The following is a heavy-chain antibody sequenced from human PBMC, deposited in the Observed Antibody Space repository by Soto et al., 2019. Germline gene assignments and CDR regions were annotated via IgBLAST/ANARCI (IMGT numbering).Heavy chain of an antibody. D-gene: IGHD3-22*01. V-gene: IGHV4-31*03. CDR3: ARITYYYDSSGYYYVRYFDY. Sequence: SETLSLTCTVSGGSISSGGYYWSWLRQHPGKGLEWIGYIYYSGSTYYNPSLKSRVTISVDTSKNQFSLKLSSVTAADTAVYYCARITYYYDSSGYYYVRYFDYWGQGTLVTVSS. J-gene: IGHJ4*02. CDR1: GGSISSGGYY. CDR2: IYYSGST.